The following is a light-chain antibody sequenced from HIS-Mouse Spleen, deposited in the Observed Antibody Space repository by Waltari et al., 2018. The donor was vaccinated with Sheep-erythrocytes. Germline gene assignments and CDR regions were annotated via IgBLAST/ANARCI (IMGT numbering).Light chain of an antibody. CDR2: EGS. CDR1: SSDVGSYHL. V-gene: IGLV2-23*01. CDR3: CSYAGSSTPWV. J-gene: IGLJ3*02. Sequence: QSALTQPASVSGSPGQSITISCTGTSSDVGSYHLVSWYQQHPGKAPKLMIYEGSKRPSGVSNRFSGSKAANTASLTIAGLQAEDEADYYCCSYAGSSTPWVFGGGTKLTVL.